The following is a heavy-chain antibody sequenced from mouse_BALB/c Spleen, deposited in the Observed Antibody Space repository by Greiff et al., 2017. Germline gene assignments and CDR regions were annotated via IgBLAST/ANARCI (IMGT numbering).Heavy chain of an antibody. D-gene: IGHD1-2*01. CDR3: ASKGATAHFDY. J-gene: IGHJ2*01. V-gene: IGHV5-17*02. CDR1: GFTFSSFG. Sequence: EVQGVESGGGLVQPGGSRKLSCAASGFTFSSFGMHWVRQAPEKGLEWVAYISSGSSTIYYADTVKGRFTISRDNPKNTLFLQMTSLRSEDTAMYYCASKGATAHFDYWGQGTTLTVSS. CDR2: ISSGSSTI.